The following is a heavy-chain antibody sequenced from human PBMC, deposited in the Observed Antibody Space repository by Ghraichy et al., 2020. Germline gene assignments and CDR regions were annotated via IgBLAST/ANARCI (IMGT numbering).Heavy chain of an antibody. CDR1: GYTFTSYG. CDR2: ISAYNGNT. D-gene: IGHD6-6*01. CDR3: ARDKQQLVPWSGFDP. Sequence: ASVKVSCKASGYTFTSYGISWVRQAPGQGLEWMGWISAYNGNTNYAQKLQGRVTMTTDTSTSTAYMELRSLRSDDTAVYYCARDKQQLVPWSGFDPWGQGTLVTVSS. J-gene: IGHJ5*02. V-gene: IGHV1-18*01.